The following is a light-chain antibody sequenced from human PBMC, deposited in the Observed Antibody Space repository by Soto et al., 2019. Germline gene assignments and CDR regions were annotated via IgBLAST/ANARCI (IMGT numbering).Light chain of an antibody. V-gene: IGKV3-20*01. CDR3: QLYGGSHMFS. J-gene: IGKJ2*01. CDR2: AAS. Sequence: EIVLTQSPGTLSLSPGEGGTLSCRASQSISSSYLAWYQQKPGQSPRLLFYAASSRATGVPDRFSGSGSGADFTLTISRLEPEDFVVYYCQLYGGSHMFSFRQGTKLEIK. CDR1: QSISSSY.